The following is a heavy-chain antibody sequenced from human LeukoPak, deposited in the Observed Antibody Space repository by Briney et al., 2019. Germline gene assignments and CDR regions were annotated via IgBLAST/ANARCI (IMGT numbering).Heavy chain of an antibody. CDR3: AKDWEMRYWQGGFDS. CDR1: GYTFTGYY. V-gene: IGHV1-2*02. D-gene: IGHD2-15*01. Sequence: VASVKVSCKASGYTFTGYYIHWLRQAPGHGLEWMGWIDPRTGDTHYAQQFRDRLTLTRDTSSSTAYMDLSRLTSDDTAIYFCAKDWEMRYWQGGFDSWGQGTLLTVSS. J-gene: IGHJ4*02. CDR2: IDPRTGDT.